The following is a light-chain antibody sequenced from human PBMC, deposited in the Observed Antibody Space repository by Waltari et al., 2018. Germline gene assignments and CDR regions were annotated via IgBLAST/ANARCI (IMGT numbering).Light chain of an antibody. CDR2: DKG. Sequence: SSELTQDPAVSVALGQTVRITCQGDSLRSYYASWYQQKPGQAPFLVIYDKGHRPSGIPDRFSGSSSGNTASLTITGAQAEDEGDYYCVSQDNSDNHRVFGGGTKMTVL. V-gene: IGLV3-19*01. CDR1: SLRSYY. CDR3: VSQDNSDNHRV. J-gene: IGLJ3*02.